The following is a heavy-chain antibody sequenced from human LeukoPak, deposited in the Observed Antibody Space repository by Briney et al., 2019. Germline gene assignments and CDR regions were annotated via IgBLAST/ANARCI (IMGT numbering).Heavy chain of an antibody. D-gene: IGHD3-22*01. V-gene: IGHV4-59*04. J-gene: IGHJ4*02. CDR3: ARHRIYDSSGYPFDY. CDR1: GGSISSYY. CDR2: IYYSGST. Sequence: PSETLSLTCTVSGGSISSYYWSWIRQPPGKGLEWIGYIYYSGSTYYNPSLKSRVTISVDTSKNQFSLKLSSVTAADTAVYYCARHRIYDSSGYPFDYWGQGTLVTVSS.